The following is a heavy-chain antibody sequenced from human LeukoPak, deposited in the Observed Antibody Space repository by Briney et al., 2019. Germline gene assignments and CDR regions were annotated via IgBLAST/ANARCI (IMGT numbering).Heavy chain of an antibody. J-gene: IGHJ4*02. D-gene: IGHD3-10*01. V-gene: IGHV4-34*01. CDR1: GGSFSDFY. Sequence: SETLSLTCAVYGGSFSDFYWTWIRQPPGRGLEWIGEINHSGSTNYNPSLKSRVTILVDTSKNQFSLNLGSVTAAATAVYYCARTRVTMIRGGRIDYWGQGTLVTVSS. CDR2: INHSGST. CDR3: ARTRVTMIRGGRIDY.